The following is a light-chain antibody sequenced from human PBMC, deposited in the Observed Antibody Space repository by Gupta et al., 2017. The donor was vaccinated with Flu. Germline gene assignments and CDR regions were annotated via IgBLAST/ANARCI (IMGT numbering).Light chain of an antibody. V-gene: IGKV2-28*01. CDR3: MQGLQIPRT. J-gene: IGKJ1*01. Sequence: DVVLTQSPLSLAVTPGEPASISCRSSQSLLYKNGKNYLDWYLKKPGQSPQLLIYMGSNRAPGVPDGFSGSGSGTDFTLKISRVGAEDVGVYYCMQGLQIPRTFGQGTKVELK. CDR1: QSLLYKNGKNY. CDR2: MGS.